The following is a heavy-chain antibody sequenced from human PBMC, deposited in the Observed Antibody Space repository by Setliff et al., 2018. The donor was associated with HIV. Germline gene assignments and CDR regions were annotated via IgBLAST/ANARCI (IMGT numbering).Heavy chain of an antibody. Sequence: PSETLSLTCTSSGDSISGYYWSWIRQPAGKGLEWTGRMHTSGNTNYNPSLKSRVTMSVDTSKNQFSLRLSSVTAADTAVYYCARDQKGYSYGYFDSWGQGTLVTVS. CDR2: MHTSGNT. CDR1: GDSISGYY. V-gene: IGHV4-4*07. CDR3: ARDQKGYSYGYFDS. D-gene: IGHD5-18*01. J-gene: IGHJ4*02.